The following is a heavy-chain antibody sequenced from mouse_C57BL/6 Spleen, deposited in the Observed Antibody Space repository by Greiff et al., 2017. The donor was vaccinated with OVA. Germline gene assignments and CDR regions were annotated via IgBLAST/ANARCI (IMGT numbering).Heavy chain of an antibody. CDR1: GFTFSDYG. V-gene: IGHV5-17*01. CDR3: ARERYYGYDWFAY. D-gene: IGHD2-2*01. CDR2: ISSGSSTI. Sequence: EVKLVESGGGLVKPGGSLKLSCAASGFTFSDYGMHWVRQAPEKGLEWVAYISSGSSTIYYAATVKGRFTISRDNAKNTLFLQMTSLRSEDTAMYYCARERYYGYDWFAYWGQGTLVTVSA. J-gene: IGHJ3*01.